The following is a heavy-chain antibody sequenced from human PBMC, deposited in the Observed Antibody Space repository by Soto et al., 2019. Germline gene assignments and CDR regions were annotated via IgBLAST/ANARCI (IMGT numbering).Heavy chain of an antibody. Sequence: SVKVSCKASRGTFSSYAISLVRQAPAQGLEWMGGVIPIFGTANYAQKFQGRVTITADESTSTAYMELSSLRSEDTAVYYCARGRVGGDTAMVTDYYYGMDVWGQGTTVTVSS. CDR3: ARGRVGGDTAMVTDYYYGMDV. D-gene: IGHD5-18*01. CDR1: RGTFSSYA. V-gene: IGHV1-69*13. J-gene: IGHJ6*02. CDR2: VIPIFGTA.